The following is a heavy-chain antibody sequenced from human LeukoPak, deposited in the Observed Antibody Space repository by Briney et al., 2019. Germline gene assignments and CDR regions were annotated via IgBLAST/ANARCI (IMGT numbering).Heavy chain of an antibody. Sequence: GGSLRLSCAASGFTFSNSWMSWVRQAPGKGLEWVANIKQDRTEKYYVDPVKGRFTISRDNAKNSLYLQMNSLRAEDTAVYYCARAEHYGDYAFYLDYWGQGTLVTVSS. CDR3: ARAEHYGDYAFYLDY. D-gene: IGHD4-17*01. J-gene: IGHJ4*02. V-gene: IGHV3-7*01. CDR1: GFTFSNSW. CDR2: IKQDRTEK.